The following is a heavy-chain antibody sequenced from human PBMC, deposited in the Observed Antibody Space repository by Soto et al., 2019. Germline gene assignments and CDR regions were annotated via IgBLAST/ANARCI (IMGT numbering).Heavy chain of an antibody. Sequence: QITLKESGPPLVKPTQTLTLTCTFSGFSLSTSGVAVVWIRQPPGKALEWLTLIYWDDNTRYSPSLRSRLTITKHPSKNQVLLTITNMDPVATATYSCPRILPDYGDGMDVWGQGTTVTVSS. D-gene: IGHD4-17*01. J-gene: IGHJ6*02. CDR3: PRILPDYGDGMDV. V-gene: IGHV2-5*02. CDR1: GFSLSTSGVA. CDR2: IYWDDNT.